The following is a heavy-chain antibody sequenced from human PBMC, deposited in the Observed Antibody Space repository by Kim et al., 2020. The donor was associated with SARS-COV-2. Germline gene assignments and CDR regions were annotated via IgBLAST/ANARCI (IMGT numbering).Heavy chain of an antibody. D-gene: IGHD3-9*01. CDR3: ARAGYYDILTGHYYYYMDV. CDR1: GYTFSSYE. CDR2: INTNTGNP. Sequence: ASVKVSCKASGYTFSSYEMNWVRQAPGQGLEWMGWINTNTGNPTYAQGFTGRFVFSLDTSVSTAYLQISSLKAEDTAVYYCARAGYYDILTGHYYYYMDVGGKGTALTASS. J-gene: IGHJ6*03. V-gene: IGHV7-4-1*02.